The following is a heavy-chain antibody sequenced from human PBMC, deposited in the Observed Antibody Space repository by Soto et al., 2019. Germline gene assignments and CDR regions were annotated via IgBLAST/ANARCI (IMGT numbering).Heavy chain of an antibody. CDR2: VYNSGST. D-gene: IGHD6-13*01. Sequence: TSETLSLTCTVSGGSIISNYCTFIRHPPGKGLEWIVYVYNSGSTNYNPSLKSRVTISEDTSKSQFSLKVNSMTAADTAVYYCARYRREAVAGYTPDNWGQGILVTVSS. V-gene: IGHV4-59*01. J-gene: IGHJ4*02. CDR3: ARYRREAVAGYTPDN. CDR1: GGSIISNY.